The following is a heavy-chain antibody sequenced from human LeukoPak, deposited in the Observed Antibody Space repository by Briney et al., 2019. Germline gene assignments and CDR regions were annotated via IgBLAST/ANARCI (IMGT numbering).Heavy chain of an antibody. CDR2: INHSGST. CDR3: TRGRGI. CDR1: GGSFSGYY. V-gene: IGHV4-34*01. D-gene: IGHD3-10*01. J-gene: IGHJ4*02. Sequence: SETLSLTCAVYGGSFSGYYWSWIRQPPGKGLEWIGEINHSGSTNYNPSLKSRVTISINTSKNQFSLKLTSVTAADTAVYYCTRGRGIWGQGTLVTVSS.